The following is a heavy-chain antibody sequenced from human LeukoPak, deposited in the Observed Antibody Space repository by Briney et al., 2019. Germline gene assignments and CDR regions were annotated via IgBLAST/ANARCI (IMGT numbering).Heavy chain of an antibody. D-gene: IGHD1-1*01. Sequence: GASVKVSCKVSGYTLTELSMHWVRQAPGKGLEWMGGFDPEDGETIYAQKFQGRVTMTEDTSTDTAYMELSSLRSEDTAVYYCARVGLELERRAYYYQYYMDIWGKGTTVIVSS. J-gene: IGHJ6*03. CDR1: GYTLTELS. CDR3: ARVGLELERRAYYYQYYMDI. CDR2: FDPEDGET. V-gene: IGHV1-24*01.